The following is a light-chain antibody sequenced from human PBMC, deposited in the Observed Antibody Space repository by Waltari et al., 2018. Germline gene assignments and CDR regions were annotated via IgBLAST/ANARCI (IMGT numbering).Light chain of an antibody. CDR3: QSADYSDTFVL. CDR2: KDI. J-gene: IGLJ2*01. V-gene: IGLV3-25*03. CDR1: PLRQKP. Sequence: SDELTQPPSVSVPPGQTARIPCSGNPLRQKPVSWYQQRPGQPPMLVMYKDIERPSRISERFSGSSSGTTVTLIINAVQAEDEAEYYCQSADYSDTFVLFGGGTRLTVL.